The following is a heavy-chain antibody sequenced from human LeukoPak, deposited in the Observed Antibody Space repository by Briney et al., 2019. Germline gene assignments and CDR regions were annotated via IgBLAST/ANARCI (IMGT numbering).Heavy chain of an antibody. J-gene: IGHJ4*02. V-gene: IGHV4-34*01. CDR2: INHSGST. CDR1: GGSFSGYY. CDR3: ARGRYGSGSYDY. D-gene: IGHD3-10*01. Sequence: SETLSLTCAVYGGSFSGYYWSWIRQPPGKRLEWIGEINHSGSTNYNPSLKSRVTISVDTSKNQFSLKLSSVTAADTAVYYCARGRYGSGSYDYWGQGTLVTVSS.